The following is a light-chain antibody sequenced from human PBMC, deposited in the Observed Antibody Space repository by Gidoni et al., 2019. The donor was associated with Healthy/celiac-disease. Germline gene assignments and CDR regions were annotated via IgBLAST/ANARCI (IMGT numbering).Light chain of an antibody. Sequence: DIQMTQSPSSLSASVGDRVTITCQASQEISNYLNWYQQKPGKAPKLLIYDASNLETGVPSRFSGSGSGTDFTFTISSLQPEDIATYYCQQYDNLPPMCSFGQGTKLEIK. CDR3: QQYDNLPPMCS. CDR1: QEISNY. J-gene: IGKJ2*04. V-gene: IGKV1-33*01. CDR2: DAS.